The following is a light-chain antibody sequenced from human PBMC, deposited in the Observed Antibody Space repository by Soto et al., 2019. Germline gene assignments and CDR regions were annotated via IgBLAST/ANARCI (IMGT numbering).Light chain of an antibody. CDR1: QSISSY. Sequence: DIQMTQSPSSLSASVGDRVTITCRASQSISSYLNWYQQKPGKAPTLLIYSASSLPSGVPSRFSGRGSGTDFTLIISSLHREDFATYYCQQSSSNPLTFGGGTRVE. V-gene: IGKV1-39*01. CDR3: QQSSSNPLT. CDR2: SAS. J-gene: IGKJ4*01.